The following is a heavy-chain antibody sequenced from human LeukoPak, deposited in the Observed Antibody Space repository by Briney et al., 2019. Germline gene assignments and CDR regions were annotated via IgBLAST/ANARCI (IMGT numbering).Heavy chain of an antibody. J-gene: IGHJ4*02. CDR1: GGSISSYY. V-gene: IGHV4-59*01. CDR2: IYYSGST. D-gene: IGHD3-22*01. Sequence: SETLSLTCTVSGGSISSYYWSWIRQPPGKGLEWIGYIYYSGSTNYNPSLKSRVTISVDTSKNQFSLKLSSVTAADTAVYYSARDYYDSSGPYFDYWGQGTLVTVSS. CDR3: ARDYYDSSGPYFDY.